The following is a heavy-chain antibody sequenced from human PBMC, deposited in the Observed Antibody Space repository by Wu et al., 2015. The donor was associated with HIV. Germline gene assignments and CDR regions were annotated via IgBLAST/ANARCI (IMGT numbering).Heavy chain of an antibody. V-gene: IGHV1-69*12. CDR2: IIPIFGTA. J-gene: IGHJ6*03. CDR1: GGTFSSYA. D-gene: IGHD2-2*01. Sequence: QVQLVQSGAEVKKPGSSVKVSCKASGGTFSSYAISWVRQAPGQGLEWMGGIIPIFGTANYAQKFQGRVTITADESTSTAYMELSSLRSEDTAVYYCARGRERDIVVVPAAISPPRHYYYMDVWGKGTTVTVSS. CDR3: ARGRERDIVVVPAAISPPRHYYYMDV.